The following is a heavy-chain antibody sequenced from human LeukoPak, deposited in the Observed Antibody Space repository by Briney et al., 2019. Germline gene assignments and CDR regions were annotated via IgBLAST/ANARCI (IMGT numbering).Heavy chain of an antibody. CDR2: INHSGST. D-gene: IGHD3-22*01. CDR3: ARVTGYYDPSTRFGLDY. J-gene: IGHJ4*02. V-gene: IGHV4-34*01. CDR1: GFPFSSYS. Sequence: GALSLSFAASGFPFSSYSMKWSRPPPGKGEEGSGEINHSGSTNNKPSLKSRVTISVDTSKNQFSLKLTSVTAADTAVYYCARVTGYYDPSTRFGLDYWGQGTLVTVSS.